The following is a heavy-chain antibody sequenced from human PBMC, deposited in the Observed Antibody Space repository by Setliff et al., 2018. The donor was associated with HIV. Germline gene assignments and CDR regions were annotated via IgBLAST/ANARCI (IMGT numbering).Heavy chain of an antibody. CDR3: SNWNTTIDEDA. V-gene: IGHV4-59*05. CDR2: IYHSGST. J-gene: IGHJ5*02. D-gene: IGHD1-1*01. Sequence: ETLSLTCTVSGGSISSHYWSWIRQPPGKGLEWIGSIYHSGSTYYNPSLKSRVTISVDTSKNQFSLNLSSVTAADTALYYCSNWNTTIDEDAWGQGTLVTVSS. CDR1: GGSISSHY.